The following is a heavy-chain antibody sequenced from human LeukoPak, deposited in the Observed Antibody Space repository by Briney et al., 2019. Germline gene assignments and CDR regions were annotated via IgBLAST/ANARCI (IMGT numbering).Heavy chain of an antibody. J-gene: IGHJ4*02. CDR2: MNPNSGNT. CDR1: GYTFTSYD. CDR3: ARIVHDYVWGSYRFFDY. D-gene: IGHD3-16*02. Sequence: ASVKVSCKASGYTFTSYDINWVRQATGQGLEWMGWMNPNSGNTGYAQKFQGRVTMTRDTSISTAYMELSRLRSDDTAVYYCARIVHDYVWGSYRFFDYWGQGTLVTVSS. V-gene: IGHV1-8*01.